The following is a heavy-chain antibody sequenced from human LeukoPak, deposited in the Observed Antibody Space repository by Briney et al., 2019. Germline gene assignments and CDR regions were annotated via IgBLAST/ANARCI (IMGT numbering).Heavy chain of an antibody. D-gene: IGHD3-9*01. Sequence: GGSLRLSCAASGFTFSSYAMSWVRQAPGKGLEWVSAISGSGGSTYYADSVKGRFTISRDNSKNTLYLQKNSLRAEDTAVYYCAKVYYDILTGYYIPRGYFDYWGQGTLVTVSS. V-gene: IGHV3-23*01. CDR1: GFTFSSYA. J-gene: IGHJ4*02. CDR3: AKVYYDILTGYYIPRGYFDY. CDR2: ISGSGGST.